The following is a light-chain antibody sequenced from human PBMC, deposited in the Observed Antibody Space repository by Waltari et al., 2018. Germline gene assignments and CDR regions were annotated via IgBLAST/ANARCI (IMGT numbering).Light chain of an antibody. V-gene: IGLV2-8*01. Sequence: QSALTQPPSASGSPGQSVTIPCTGTSSDVGAYNYVSWYQPYPDKAPKLMMYEVTKRPSGVPDRFSGSKSGNTASLTVSGLQAEDEADYYCISYAGNNKYVLGAGTKVTVL. CDR2: EVT. J-gene: IGLJ1*01. CDR3: ISYAGNNKYV. CDR1: SSDVGAYNY.